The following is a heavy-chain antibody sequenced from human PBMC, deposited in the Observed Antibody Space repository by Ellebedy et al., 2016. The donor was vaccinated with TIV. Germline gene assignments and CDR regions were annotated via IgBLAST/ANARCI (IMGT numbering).Heavy chain of an antibody. J-gene: IGHJ4*02. Sequence: GESLKISCAASGFTFNSYAMHWVRQAPGKGLEWVAVISYDGSSKYYADSVKGRFTISRANSMTTLYLEINSLRAEDTAVYYCARDLDKSSGWYGGAAYWGQGTLVTVSS. D-gene: IGHD6-19*01. CDR1: GFTFNSYA. CDR2: ISYDGSSK. V-gene: IGHV3-30-3*01. CDR3: ARDLDKSSGWYGGAAY.